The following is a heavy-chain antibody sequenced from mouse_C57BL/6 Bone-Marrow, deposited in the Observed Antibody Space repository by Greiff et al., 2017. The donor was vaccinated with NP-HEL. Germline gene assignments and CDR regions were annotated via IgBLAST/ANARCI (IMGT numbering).Heavy chain of an antibody. CDR2: IHPSDSDP. CDR3: AMRGPQTAMDY. CDR1: GYTFTSYW. Sequence: QVQLQQSGAELVQPGASVKVSCTASGYTFTSYWMHWVKQRPGQGLAWIGRIHPSDSDPNYNQKFKGTATLTVDKSSRTAYMQLSSLTSEDSAVYYCAMRGPQTAMDYWGQGTSVTVSS. J-gene: IGHJ4*01. V-gene: IGHV1-74*01.